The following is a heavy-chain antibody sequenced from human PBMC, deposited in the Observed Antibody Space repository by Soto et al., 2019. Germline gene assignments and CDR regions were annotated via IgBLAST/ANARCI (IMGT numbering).Heavy chain of an antibody. V-gene: IGHV4-30-2*01. CDR3: AREGYKEDFQH. CDR1: GGSISSGGYS. Sequence: QLQLQESGSGLVKPSQTLSLTCAVSGGSISSGGYSWSWIRQPPGKGLEWIGYIYHSGSTYYNPYLKSRFTMSVDRPKNQFAQKLSSVTAADTAGYYCAREGYKEDFQHWGQGTLVTVSS. J-gene: IGHJ1*01. CDR2: IYHSGST. D-gene: IGHD5-18*01.